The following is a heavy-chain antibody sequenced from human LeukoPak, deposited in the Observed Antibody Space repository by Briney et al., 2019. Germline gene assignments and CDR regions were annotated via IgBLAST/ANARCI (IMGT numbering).Heavy chain of an antibody. D-gene: IGHD1-26*01. V-gene: IGHV3-7*01. CDR1: GFTFSSYW. J-gene: IGHJ5*02. Sequence: GGSLRLSCAASGFTFSSYWMSWVRQAPGKGLEWVANIKQDGSEKYYVDSVKGRFTISRDNAKNSLYLQMNSLRAEDTAVYHCARDRLIVGATGWFDPWGQGTLVTVSS. CDR3: ARDRLIVGATGWFDP. CDR2: IKQDGSEK.